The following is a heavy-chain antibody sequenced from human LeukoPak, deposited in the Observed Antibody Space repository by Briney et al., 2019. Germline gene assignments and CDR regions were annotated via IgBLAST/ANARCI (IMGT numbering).Heavy chain of an antibody. CDR2: FSYTGST. D-gene: IGHD6-19*01. Sequence: SETLSLTCTVSGDSIRSNYWSWIRQPPGKGLEWIGYFSYTGSTNYNPSLKSRVTISVDTSKNQFSLKLSSVTAADTAVYYCASLAGRVDYWGQGTLVTVSS. CDR1: GDSIRSNY. V-gene: IGHV4-59*01. CDR3: ASLAGRVDY. J-gene: IGHJ4*02.